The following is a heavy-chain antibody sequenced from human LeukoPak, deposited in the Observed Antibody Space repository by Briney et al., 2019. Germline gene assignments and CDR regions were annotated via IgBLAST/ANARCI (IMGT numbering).Heavy chain of an antibody. CDR1: GLTASHNVNNA. V-gene: IGHV3-23*01. CDR3: AKAPVWNYYYGLDV. J-gene: IGHJ6*02. D-gene: IGHD2-21*01. CDR2: ITTSGST. Sequence: GGSLRLSCAASGLTASHNVNNAMSWVRHAPGKGLEWVSGITTSGSTYYADSVKGRFTISRENSNNTLYLHMDNLRAEDTAVYYCAKAPVWNYYYGLDVWGQGTTVTVSS.